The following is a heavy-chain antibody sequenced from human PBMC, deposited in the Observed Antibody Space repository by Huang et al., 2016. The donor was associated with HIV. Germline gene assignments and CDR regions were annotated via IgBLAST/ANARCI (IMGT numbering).Heavy chain of an antibody. J-gene: IGHJ6*02. CDR2: ILPGDFVP. D-gene: IGHD3-22*01. CDR1: GYTFTNYW. Sequence: EVQLVQSGGEVKKPGESLKISCEASGYTFTNYWIGRVRQKPGKGLEVRASILPGDFVPKYRPSCQGHVTLSADRSIRTAYRQGSSLKASDTAVYYCARQRLVDYNDYDAGGYFYPHYSMDVWGQGTTVTVSS. CDR3: ARQRLVDYNDYDAGGYFYPHYSMDV. V-gene: IGHV5-51*01.